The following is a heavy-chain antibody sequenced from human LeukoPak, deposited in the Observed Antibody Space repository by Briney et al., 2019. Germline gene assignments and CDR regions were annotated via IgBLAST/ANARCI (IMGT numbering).Heavy chain of an antibody. CDR1: GFTFSGSA. V-gene: IGHV3-73*01. Sequence: GGSLRLSCAASGFTFSGSAMHWVRQASGKGLEWVGRIRSKANSYATAYVASVKGRFTISTDDSKNTTYLQMNSLKTEDTAVYYCTARGGYTPYYFDYWGQGTLVTVSS. CDR2: IRSKANSYAT. D-gene: IGHD3-16*02. CDR3: TARGGYTPYYFDY. J-gene: IGHJ4*02.